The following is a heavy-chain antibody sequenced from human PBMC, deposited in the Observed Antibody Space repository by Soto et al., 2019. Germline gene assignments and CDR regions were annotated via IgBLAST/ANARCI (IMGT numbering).Heavy chain of an antibody. J-gene: IGHJ4*02. D-gene: IGHD6-13*01. CDR2: ISGYSGNT. Sequence: ASVTVSCKADGYIFSSYGVTWVRQAPGEGLEWMGWISGYSGNTKYAEKFQGRVTMTTDRSTSSAYMELSSLRSDDTALYYCARNLGGIAAAGTSPLDFWGQGTLVTVSS. V-gene: IGHV1-18*04. CDR3: ARNLGGIAAAGTSPLDF. CDR1: GYIFSSYG.